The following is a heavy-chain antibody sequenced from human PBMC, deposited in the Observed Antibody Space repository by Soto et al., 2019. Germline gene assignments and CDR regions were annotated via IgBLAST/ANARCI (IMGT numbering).Heavy chain of an antibody. V-gene: IGHV4-39*07. J-gene: IGHJ6*02. CDR1: GGSISSGSYW. CDR3: ARVTGRYYYGMDV. Sequence: SETLSLTCSVSGGSISSGSYWWGWIRQPPGKGLEWIGEINHSGSTNYNPSLKSRVTISVDTSKNQFSLKLSSVTAADTAVYYCARVTGRYYYGMDVWGQGTTVTVSS. CDR2: INHSGST.